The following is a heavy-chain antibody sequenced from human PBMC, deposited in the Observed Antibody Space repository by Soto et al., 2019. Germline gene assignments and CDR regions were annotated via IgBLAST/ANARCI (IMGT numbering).Heavy chain of an antibody. CDR1: GASITTDDLH. Sequence: QLQVLESGPGLMKPSETLSLTCTVSGASITTDDLHWGWIRQPPGRGLEWIVSIFSSGRTYYNPSLKSRVALSADTAKNQFSLTVTSVTAADTAVYYCARRRSHQKRVFECFDLWGQGILVTVSS. CDR3: ARRRSHQKRVFECFDL. J-gene: IGHJ4*02. CDR2: IFSSGRT. V-gene: IGHV4-39*01. D-gene: IGHD1-1*01.